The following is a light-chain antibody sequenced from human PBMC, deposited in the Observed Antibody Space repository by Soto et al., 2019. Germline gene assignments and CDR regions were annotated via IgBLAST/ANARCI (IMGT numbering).Light chain of an antibody. V-gene: IGKV3-20*01. Sequence: EIMMTQSPATLSVSPGERATLSCRASQSVSSNLAWYQQKPGQAPRLLIYGASSRATGIPDRFSGSGSGTDFTLTISRLEPEDFAVYHCQQYGSSPRTFGQGTKVDIK. CDR3: QQYGSSPRT. J-gene: IGKJ1*01. CDR1: QSVSSN. CDR2: GAS.